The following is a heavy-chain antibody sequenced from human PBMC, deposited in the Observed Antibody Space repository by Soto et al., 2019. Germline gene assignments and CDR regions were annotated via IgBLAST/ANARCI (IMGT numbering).Heavy chain of an antibody. CDR1: GVSVSSGNYY. J-gene: IGHJ4*02. D-gene: IGHD2-15*01. Sequence: QVQLQESGPGLVKPSETLSLTCTVSGVSVSSGNYYWTWIRQPPGKGLEWIGYIHNSGSADYNPSLKSRVTISVDTSKNHVSLRLSSVTAADTAVYYCARDSIAFFDYWGQGTLVTVS. V-gene: IGHV4-61*03. CDR2: IHNSGSA. CDR3: ARDSIAFFDY.